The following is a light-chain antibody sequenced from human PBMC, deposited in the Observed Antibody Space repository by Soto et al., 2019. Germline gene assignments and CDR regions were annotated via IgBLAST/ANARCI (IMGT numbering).Light chain of an antibody. V-gene: IGLV2-14*01. CDR3: ISYTGSSSLV. J-gene: IGLJ2*01. CDR2: EVT. CDR1: SSDIGTYNY. Sequence: QSALTQPASVSGSPGQSITISCAGTSSDIGTYNYVSWYQQHSGKAPKLIIYEVTSRPSGVSNRFSGSKSGNTASLTISGLQAEDEADYYCISYTGSSSLVFGGGTKVTVL.